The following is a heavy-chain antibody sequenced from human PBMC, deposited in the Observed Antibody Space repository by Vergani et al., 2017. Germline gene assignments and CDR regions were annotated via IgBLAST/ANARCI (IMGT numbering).Heavy chain of an antibody. CDR3: ARGSCLGGSCYKPLFDY. D-gene: IGHD2-15*01. J-gene: IGHJ4*02. CDR1: GGSINSHNYY. CDR2: IHTSGST. V-gene: IGHV4-61*02. Sequence: QVQLQESGPGLVKPSQTLSLTCTVSGGSINSHNYYWSWIRQPAGKGLEWIGRIHTSGSTNYNPSLKSRVTMSEDTSKNQFSLNLTSVTAADTAVYFCARGSCLGGSCYKPLFDYRGERGMVTVSS.